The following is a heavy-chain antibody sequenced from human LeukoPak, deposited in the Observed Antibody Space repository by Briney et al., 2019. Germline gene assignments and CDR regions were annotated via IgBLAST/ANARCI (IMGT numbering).Heavy chain of an antibody. D-gene: IGHD6-19*01. CDR2: ISVGGSDE. V-gene: IGHV3-48*03. CDR1: GFSFRTYE. CDR3: ARDVGFNNGWPA. J-gene: IGHJ5*02. Sequence: GGSLRLSCVASGFSFRTYEMNWVHQAPGKGLEWISYISVGGSDEDYAESVKGRFSISRDNAKNSLFLQMNSLRVEDTAVYYCARDVGFNNGWPAWGQGTLVTVSS.